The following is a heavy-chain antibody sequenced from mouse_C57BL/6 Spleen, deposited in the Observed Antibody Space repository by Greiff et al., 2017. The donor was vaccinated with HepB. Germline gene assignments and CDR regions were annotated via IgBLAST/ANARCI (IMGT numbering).Heavy chain of an antibody. J-gene: IGHJ4*01. V-gene: IGHV1-82*01. CDR2: IYPGDGDT. CDR1: GYAFSSSW. Sequence: QVQLQQSGPELVKPGASVKISCKASGYAFSSSWMNWVKQRPGKGLEWIGRIYPGDGDTNYNGKFKGKATLTAEKSSSTAYMQLSSLTSEDSAVYFCGCGSSSFSYAMDYWGQGTSVTVSS. CDR3: GCGSSSFSYAMDY. D-gene: IGHD1-1*01.